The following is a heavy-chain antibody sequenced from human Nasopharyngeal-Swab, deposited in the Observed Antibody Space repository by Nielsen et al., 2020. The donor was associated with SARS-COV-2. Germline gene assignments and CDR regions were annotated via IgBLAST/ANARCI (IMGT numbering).Heavy chain of an antibody. CDR3: ARLARLERRFTSYYMDV. CDR1: GFTVSSNY. J-gene: IGHJ6*03. D-gene: IGHD1-1*01. Sequence: GESLKISCAVSGFTVSSNYMSWVRQTPGEGLEWVSIIYNGGRTFYADSVKGRFTISRHNSKNMLYLQMDILRPEDAAVYYCARLARLERRFTSYYMDVWGNGTTVTVSS. V-gene: IGHV3-53*04. CDR2: IYNGGRT.